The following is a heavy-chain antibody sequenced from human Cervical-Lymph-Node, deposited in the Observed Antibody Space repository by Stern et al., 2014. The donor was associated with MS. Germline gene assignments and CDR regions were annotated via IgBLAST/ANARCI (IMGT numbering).Heavy chain of an antibody. D-gene: IGHD4-17*01. CDR2: IYPGDSDT. J-gene: IGHJ4*02. CDR1: GYSFTANW. CDR3: ARDYGDYAFDY. Sequence: EVQLEESGAEVKKPGESLKISCKGSGYSFTANWIAWVRQMPGKGLEWMGIIYPGDSDTRSSPSFQGQVPISADKSISTAYLQWSSLKASDTAMYYCARDYGDYAFDYWGQGTLVTVSS. V-gene: IGHV5-51*01.